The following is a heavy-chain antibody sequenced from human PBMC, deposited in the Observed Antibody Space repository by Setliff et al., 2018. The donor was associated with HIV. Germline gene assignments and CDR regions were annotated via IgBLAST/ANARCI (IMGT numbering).Heavy chain of an antibody. Sequence: ASVKVSCKISGYTLTELSIHWVRQAPGKGLEWMANFDPEDGETFCAQKFQGRLTTTEDTSTDTAYMELSSLRSDDTAMYYCATDPGYSSTWYSESFQHWGQGTVVTVSS. CDR3: ATDPGYSSTWYSESFQH. CDR1: GYTLTELS. V-gene: IGHV1-24*01. D-gene: IGHD6-13*01. CDR2: FDPEDGET. J-gene: IGHJ1*01.